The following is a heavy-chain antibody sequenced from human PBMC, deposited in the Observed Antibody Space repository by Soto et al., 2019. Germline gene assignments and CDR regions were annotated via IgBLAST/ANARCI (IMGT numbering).Heavy chain of an antibody. V-gene: IGHV1-3*01. CDR3: ARAVAVPADFDY. D-gene: IGHD6-19*01. CDR1: GYTFTGYA. J-gene: IGHJ4*02. Sequence: ASVKVSCQASGYTFTGYAMHWVRPAPGQRLEWMGWINAGNGNTKYSQKFQGRVTITRDTSASTAYMELSSLRSEDTAVYYCARAVAVPADFDYWGQGTLVTVSS. CDR2: INAGNGNT.